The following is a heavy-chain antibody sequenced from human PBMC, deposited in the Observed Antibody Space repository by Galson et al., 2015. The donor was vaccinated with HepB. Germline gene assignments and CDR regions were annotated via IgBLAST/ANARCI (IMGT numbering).Heavy chain of an antibody. Sequence: SVKVSCKASGGTFSSYAMHWVRPAPGQRLEWMGWINAGNGNTKYSQKFQGRVTITRDTSASTAYMELSSLRSEDTAVYYCARDGYGGTGTTFYCGMDVWGQGTTVTVSS. CDR2: INAGNGNT. J-gene: IGHJ6*02. V-gene: IGHV1-3*01. D-gene: IGHD1-7*01. CDR1: GGTFSSYA. CDR3: ARDGYGGTGTTFYCGMDV.